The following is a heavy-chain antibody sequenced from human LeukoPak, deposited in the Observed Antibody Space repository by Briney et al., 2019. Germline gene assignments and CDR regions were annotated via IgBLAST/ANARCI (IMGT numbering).Heavy chain of an antibody. V-gene: IGHV4-59*01. D-gene: IGHD6-6*01. CDR1: GGSISSYY. J-gene: IGHJ3*02. CDR3: ARDLVGIAARPVAFDI. CDR2: IYYSGST. Sequence: PSETLSLTCTVSGGSISSYYWSWIRQPPGKGLEWIGYIYYSGSTNYNPSLKSRVTISVDTSKNQFSLKLSSVTAADTAVYYCARDLVGIAARPVAFDIWAKGQWSPSLQ.